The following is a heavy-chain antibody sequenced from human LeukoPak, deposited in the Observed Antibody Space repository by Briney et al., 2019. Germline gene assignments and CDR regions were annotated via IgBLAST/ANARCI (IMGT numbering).Heavy chain of an antibody. CDR2: IYYSGNT. D-gene: IGHD3-10*01. J-gene: IGHJ4*02. CDR1: GGSISTYY. V-gene: IGHV4-59*01. Sequence: SSETLSLTCTVSGGSISTYYWSWIRQPPGKGLEWIGYIYYSGNTNCNPSLKSRVTISIDTSKNQFSLKLTSVTAADTAVYYCARVGSGSFDYWGQGTLVTVSP. CDR3: ARVGSGSFDY.